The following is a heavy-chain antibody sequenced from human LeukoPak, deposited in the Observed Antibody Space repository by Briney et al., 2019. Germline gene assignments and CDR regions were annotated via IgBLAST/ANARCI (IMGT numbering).Heavy chain of an antibody. J-gene: IGHJ4*02. CDR1: GYSFTNYA. CDR3: ARALDSLGGLSLPDF. D-gene: IGHD3-16*01. Sequence: GASVKVSCKASGYSFTNYAMNWVRQAPGQGLEFMGWIHPRTGNPAYAQGFSGRFVFSLDTSVTTTYLQISDLKAEDTAVYFCARALDSLGGLSLPDFWGKETLVTVSS. V-gene: IGHV7-4-1*02. CDR2: IHPRTGNP.